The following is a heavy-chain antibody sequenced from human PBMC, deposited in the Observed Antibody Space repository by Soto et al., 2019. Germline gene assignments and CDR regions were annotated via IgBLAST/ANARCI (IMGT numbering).Heavy chain of an antibody. D-gene: IGHD6-13*01. V-gene: IGHV5-10-1*01. CDR2: IDPSDSYT. CDR1: GYSFTSYW. CDR3: SSHMAAADHTPPLGR. Sequence: GESLKISCKGSGYSFTSYWISWVRQMPGKGLEWMGRIDPSDSYTNYSPSFQGHVTISADKSISTAYLQWSSLKASDTAMYYCSSHMAAADHTPPLGRWGQGTRISVS. J-gene: IGHJ1*01.